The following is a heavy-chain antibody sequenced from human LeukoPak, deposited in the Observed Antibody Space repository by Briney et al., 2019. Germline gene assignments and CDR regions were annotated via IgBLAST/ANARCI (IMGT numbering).Heavy chain of an antibody. Sequence: GASVKVSCKASGYTFTRHYMNWVRQAPGQGLEWMGGIIPIFGTANYAQKFQGRVTITTDESTSTAYMELSSLRSEDTAVYYCARVDGYNHDAFDIWGQGTMVTVSS. CDR2: IIPIFGTA. D-gene: IGHD5-24*01. CDR3: ARVDGYNHDAFDI. J-gene: IGHJ3*02. CDR1: GYTFTRHY. V-gene: IGHV1-69*05.